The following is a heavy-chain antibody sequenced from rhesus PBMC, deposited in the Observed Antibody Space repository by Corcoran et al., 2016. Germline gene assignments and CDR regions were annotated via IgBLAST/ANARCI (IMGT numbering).Heavy chain of an antibody. CDR2: LYWDDDK. V-gene: IGHV2-174*01. J-gene: IGHJ4*01. CDR3: ARGAKSSWWWRVEFDY. D-gene: IGHD6-13*01. CDR1: GVSLTTSGMG. Sequence: QVTLKEAGPALAKPTPTLTPTCTSSGVSLTTSGMGVGWIRQPAGKALEWLALLYWDDDKRYSTSLKSRLTISQDTSKNQVVLTMPSMDPVDTATYYCARGAKSSWWWRVEFDYWGQGVLVTVSS.